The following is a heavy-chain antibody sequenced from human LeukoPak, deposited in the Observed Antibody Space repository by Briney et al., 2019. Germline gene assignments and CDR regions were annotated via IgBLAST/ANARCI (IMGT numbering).Heavy chain of an antibody. Sequence: PGGSLRLSGTASGFTFSTYTMNWVRQAPGKGLEWVSSISSGSTYMFYADSVKGRFTISRDNTKNSLYLQMNSLRVEDTAVYYCARVRDLYRDYWGQGTLVTVSS. CDR3: ARVRDLYRDY. D-gene: IGHD2-2*02. V-gene: IGHV3-21*01. J-gene: IGHJ4*02. CDR1: GFTFSTYT. CDR2: ISSGSTYM.